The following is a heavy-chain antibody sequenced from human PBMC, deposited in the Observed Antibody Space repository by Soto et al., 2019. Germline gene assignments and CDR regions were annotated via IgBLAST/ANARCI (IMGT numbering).Heavy chain of an antibody. CDR3: AKLGSGYYTGLYFDY. CDR1: GFTFGDYW. Sequence: PGGSLRLSCAASGFTFGDYWMSWVRQPPGKGLEWVAHMKKDGSEKYYVDSVKGRFTVSRDNTKNSLYLQMNSLRAEDTGVYYCAKLGSGYYTGLYFDYWGQGTLVTVSS. J-gene: IGHJ4*02. V-gene: IGHV3-7*03. D-gene: IGHD3-3*01. CDR2: MKKDGSEK.